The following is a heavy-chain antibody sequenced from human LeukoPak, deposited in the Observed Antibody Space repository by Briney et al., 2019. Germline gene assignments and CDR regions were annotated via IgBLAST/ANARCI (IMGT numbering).Heavy chain of an antibody. V-gene: IGHV3-66*02. J-gene: IGHJ3*02. Sequence: GGSLRLSCAASGFTVSTNYMSWVRQAPGKGLEWVSVIYSASSTYYSDSVKGRFTISRDSSKNTLFLQMNTLRAEDTAVYYCAGEARDAFDIWGQGTMVTVSS. CDR2: IYSASST. D-gene: IGHD6-6*01. CDR3: AGEARDAFDI. CDR1: GFTVSTNY.